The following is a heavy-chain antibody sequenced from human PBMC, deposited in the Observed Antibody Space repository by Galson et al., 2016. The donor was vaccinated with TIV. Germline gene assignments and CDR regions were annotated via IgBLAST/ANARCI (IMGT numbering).Heavy chain of an antibody. V-gene: IGHV5-51*01. CDR3: ARHHDFWSGPGYFYMDV. CDR1: GSSFATFW. D-gene: IGHD3-3*01. CDR2: IYPADSET. Sequence: QSGAEVTKPGESPKISCKASGSSFATFWVGWVRQMPGQGLEWMGVIYPADSETRYSPSFQGQVTISADKSISTAYLQWSSLKASDTAIYYCARHHDFWSGPGYFYMDVWGKGTTVSVSS. J-gene: IGHJ6*03.